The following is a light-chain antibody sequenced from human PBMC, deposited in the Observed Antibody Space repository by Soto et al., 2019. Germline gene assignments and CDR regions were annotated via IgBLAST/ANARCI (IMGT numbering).Light chain of an antibody. V-gene: IGKV1-5*03. CDR2: KAS. Sequence: DIQMTQSTSTLSASVGDRVTITCRASQSISSRLAWYQQKPGKAPKLLIYKASSLESGVPSRFSGSGSGTEFTLTISGLQPDDFATYYCQQYNSYPWTFGQGTKVEIK. CDR1: QSISSR. CDR3: QQYNSYPWT. J-gene: IGKJ1*01.